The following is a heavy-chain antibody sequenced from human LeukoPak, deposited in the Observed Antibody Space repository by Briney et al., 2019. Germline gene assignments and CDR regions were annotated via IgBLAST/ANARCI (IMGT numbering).Heavy chain of an antibody. CDR2: ITHSGST. CDR3: ARDSPPDY. J-gene: IGHJ4*02. V-gene: IGHV4-34*01. CDR1: GGSFSNYY. Sequence: PSETLSLTCAVYGGSFSNYYWSWIRQSPGKGLEWIGEITHSGSTNYNPSLKSRVTISVDTSKNQFSLKLSSVTAADTAVYYCARDSPPDYWGQGTLVTVSS. D-gene: IGHD1-14*01.